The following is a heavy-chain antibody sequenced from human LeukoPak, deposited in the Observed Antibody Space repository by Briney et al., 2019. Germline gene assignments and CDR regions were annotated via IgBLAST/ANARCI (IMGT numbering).Heavy chain of an antibody. CDR1: GFTFTNYW. Sequence: PGGSLRLSCAASGFTFTNYWMSWVRQAPGKGLDLVANIKQDRSEKYYVDSVKGRFTISRDNAKNSLYLQMNSLRAEDTAVYYCARQGVLKTDCSGGSCPFDYWGQGTLVTVSS. V-gene: IGHV3-7*01. CDR3: ARQGVLKTDCSGGSCPFDY. CDR2: IKQDRSEK. J-gene: IGHJ4*02. D-gene: IGHD2-15*01.